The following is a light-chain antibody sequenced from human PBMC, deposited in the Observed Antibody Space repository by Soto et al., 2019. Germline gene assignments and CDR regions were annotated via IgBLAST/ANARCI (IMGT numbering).Light chain of an antibody. J-gene: IGLJ1*01. CDR3: AAWYDSLNGYV. V-gene: IGLV1-44*01. Sequence: QSVLTQPPSASGTPGQRVTISCSGSSSNIGSNTVNWYQQLPGTAPKLLIYNNSQRPSGVPDRFSGSKSGTSASLAISGLQSEDEADYYCAAWYDSLNGYVFGTGTKLTVL. CDR2: NNS. CDR1: SSNIGSNT.